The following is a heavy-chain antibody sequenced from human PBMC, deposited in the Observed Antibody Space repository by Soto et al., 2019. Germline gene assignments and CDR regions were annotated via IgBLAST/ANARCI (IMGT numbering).Heavy chain of an antibody. CDR3: ARDGLYCSSTSCYLDY. CDR2: ISYDGSNK. V-gene: IGHV3-30-3*01. D-gene: IGHD2-2*01. Sequence: QVQLVESGGGVVQPGRSLRLSCAASGFTFSSYAMHWVRQAPGKGLEWVAVISYDGSNKYYADSVKGRFTISRDNSKNTLYLQMNSLRAEDTALYYCARDGLYCSSTSCYLDYWGQGTLVTVSS. CDR1: GFTFSSYA. J-gene: IGHJ4*02.